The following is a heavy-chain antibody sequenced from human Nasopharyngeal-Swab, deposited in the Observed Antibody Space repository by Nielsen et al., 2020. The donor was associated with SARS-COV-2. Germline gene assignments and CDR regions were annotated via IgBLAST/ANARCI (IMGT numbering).Heavy chain of an antibody. Sequence: SVTLSCKSSVSTFSDHFMHWVRQAPRQGLEWMRMINPCGGSTRYAHNFQGRVTVTRHRSTTTVNMELTRLSSKDTAVYYCARGYSYGLAYWGQRTLVTVS. CDR3: ARGYSYGLAY. CDR2: INPCGGST. J-gene: IGHJ4*02. V-gene: IGHV1-46*01. CDR1: VSTFSDHF. D-gene: IGHD5-18*01.